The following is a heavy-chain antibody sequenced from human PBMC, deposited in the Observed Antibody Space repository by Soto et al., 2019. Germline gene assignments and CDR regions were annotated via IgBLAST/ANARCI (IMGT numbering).Heavy chain of an antibody. CDR2: INPNSGGT. V-gene: IGHV1-2*02. CDR3: ARSPPTHYYDSSGYSSVGY. J-gene: IGHJ4*02. CDR1: GYTFTGYY. Sequence: ASVKVSCKSSGYTFTGYYMHWVRQAPGQGLECMGWINPNSGGTNYAQKFQGRVTMTRDTSISTAYMELSRLRSDDTAVYYCARSPPTHYYDSSGYSSVGYWGQGTLVTVS. D-gene: IGHD3-22*01.